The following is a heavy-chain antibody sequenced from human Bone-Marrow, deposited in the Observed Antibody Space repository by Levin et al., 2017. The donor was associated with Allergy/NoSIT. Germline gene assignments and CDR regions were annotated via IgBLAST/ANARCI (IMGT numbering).Heavy chain of an antibody. CDR2: ISPNSGDT. D-gene: IGHD5-12*01. CDR3: VRDSGFDLVLST. Sequence: ASVKVSCKASGYTFTGYYLHWVRQAPGQGLEWMGRISPNSGDTFYAQKFHGRLTLTRDTSISTVYMELSSLRSDDTAVYYCVRDSGFDLVLSTWGQGVLVTVSS. CDR1: GYTFTGYY. J-gene: IGHJ4*02. V-gene: IGHV1-2*06.